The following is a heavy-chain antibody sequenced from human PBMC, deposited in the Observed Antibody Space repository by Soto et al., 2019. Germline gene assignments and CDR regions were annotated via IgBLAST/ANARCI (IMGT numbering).Heavy chain of an antibody. Sequence: SETLSLTCAVSSGSISSSNWWSWVRQPPGKGLEWIGEIYHSGSTNYNPSLKSRVTISVDKSKNQFSLKLSSVTAADTAVYYCARVRKGENGDFDYWGQGTLVTVSS. D-gene: IGHD3-16*01. CDR2: IYHSGST. V-gene: IGHV4-4*02. CDR1: SGSISSSNW. J-gene: IGHJ4*02. CDR3: ARVRKGENGDFDY.